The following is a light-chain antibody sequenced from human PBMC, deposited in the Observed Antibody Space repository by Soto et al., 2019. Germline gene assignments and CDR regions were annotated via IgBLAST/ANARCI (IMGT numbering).Light chain of an antibody. J-gene: IGKJ4*01. CDR3: FQTIPVPLT. Sequence: EIVMTQTPLSLSVTPGQPASISCKSSQRLLQSDGKTSLYWYLQKPGQPPHLLIYEVSNRLSGVPERFSGSWSGTDFTLKISRVASGDVGVYYCFQTIPVPLTFGGGTRVEIK. CDR2: EVS. CDR1: QRLLQSDGKTS. V-gene: IGKV2D-29*01.